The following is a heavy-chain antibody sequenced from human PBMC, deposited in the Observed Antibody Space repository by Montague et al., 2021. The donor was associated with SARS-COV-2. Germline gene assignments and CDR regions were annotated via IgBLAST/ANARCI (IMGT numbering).Heavy chain of an antibody. CDR1: GGSISSSSYY. CDR3: ASDLCVWLAVEGWFDY. V-gene: IGHV4-39*07. D-gene: IGHD5-12*01. CDR2: IYYSGST. Sequence: SETLSLTCTVSGGSISSSSYYWGWIRQPPGKGLEWIGSIYYSGSTYYNPSLKSRVTISVDTSKNQFSLKLGSVTAADTAVYYCASDLCVWLAVEGWFDYWGQGTLVTVSS. J-gene: IGHJ4*02.